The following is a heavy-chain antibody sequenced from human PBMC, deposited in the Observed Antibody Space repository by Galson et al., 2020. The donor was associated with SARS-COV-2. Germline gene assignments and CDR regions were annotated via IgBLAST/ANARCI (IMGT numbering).Heavy chain of an antibody. CDR3: ARAQKLGFGGATSCFTGLFDL. CDR2: VYYTGSP. V-gene: IGHV4-31*03. Sequence: SETLSLTCTVSGGSTRSDIHYWSWIRQRPGKGLEYIAYVYYTGSPYYNPSLKSRITVSVDTSKNQFSLKWSSMTAADTAVYYCARAQKLGFGGATSCFTGLFDLWGQGTLVAVSS. D-gene: IGHD2-2*02. J-gene: IGHJ4*02. CDR1: GGSTRSDIHY.